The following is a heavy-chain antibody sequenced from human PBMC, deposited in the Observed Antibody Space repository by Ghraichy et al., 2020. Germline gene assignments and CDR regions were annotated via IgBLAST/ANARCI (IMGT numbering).Heavy chain of an antibody. CDR1: GGSFSGYY. Sequence: SETLSLTCAVYGGSFSGYYWSWIRQPPGKGLEWIGEINHSGSTNYNPSLKSRVTISVDTSKNQFSLKLSSVTAADTAVYYCAREVVVVVAATHVNYYGMDVWGQGTTVTVSS. J-gene: IGHJ6*02. CDR3: AREVVVVVAATHVNYYGMDV. D-gene: IGHD2-15*01. CDR2: INHSGST. V-gene: IGHV4-34*01.